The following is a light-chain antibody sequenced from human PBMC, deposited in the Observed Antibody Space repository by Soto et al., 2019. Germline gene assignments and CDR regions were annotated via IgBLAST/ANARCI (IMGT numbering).Light chain of an antibody. Sequence: EIVLTQSPAALSLSPGERATLSCRASQSVGSYLAWYQQKPGQAPNLLVFDASNRATGIPARFSGSGSGTDFTLTISSLEPEDFAVYHCQQYGSSPLITFGQGTRLEIK. V-gene: IGKV3-11*01. CDR2: DAS. J-gene: IGKJ5*01. CDR3: QQYGSSPLIT. CDR1: QSVGSY.